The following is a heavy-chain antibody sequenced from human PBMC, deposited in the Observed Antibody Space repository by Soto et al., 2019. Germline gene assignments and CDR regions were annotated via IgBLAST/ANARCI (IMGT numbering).Heavy chain of an antibody. CDR3: ARDIRFLEWLRAFDI. V-gene: IGHV4-4*07. Sequence: QVQLQESGPGLVKPSETLPLTCTVSGGYIRSYYWSWIRQPAGKGLEWIGRIYTSGSTNYNPSLKSRVTMSVDTSKNQFSLKLSSVTAADTAVYYCARDIRFLEWLRAFDIWGQGTMFTVSS. CDR1: GGYIRSYY. D-gene: IGHD3-3*01. CDR2: IYTSGST. J-gene: IGHJ3*02.